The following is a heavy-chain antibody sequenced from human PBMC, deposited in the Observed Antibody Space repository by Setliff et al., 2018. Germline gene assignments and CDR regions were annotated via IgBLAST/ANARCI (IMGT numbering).Heavy chain of an antibody. CDR1: GFTVSSNS. D-gene: IGHD3-3*01. J-gene: IGHJ5*02. CDR3: ARDAPGEYDFWSGYSRRPWFDP. CDR2: IHRGVS. Sequence: GSLRLSCAASGFTVSSNSISWVRQAPGKGPEWVSVIHRGVSHYADSVTGRFTISRDNSKNTLYLQMSSLRAEDTAVYYCARDAPGEYDFWSGYSRRPWFDPWGQGTLVTVSS. V-gene: IGHV3-66*01.